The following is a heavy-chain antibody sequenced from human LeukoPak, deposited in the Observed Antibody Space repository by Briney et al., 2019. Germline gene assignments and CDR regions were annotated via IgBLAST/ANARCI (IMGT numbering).Heavy chain of an antibody. CDR2: IYHSGST. CDR3: AREHRY. CDR1: GYSISSGYY. J-gene: IGHJ4*02. Sequence: SETLSLTCTVSGYSISSGYYWGWIRQPPGKGLEWIGSIYHSGSTYYNPSLKSRVTISVDTSKNQFSLKLSSVTAADTAVYYCAREHRYWGQGTLVTVSS. V-gene: IGHV4-38-2*02.